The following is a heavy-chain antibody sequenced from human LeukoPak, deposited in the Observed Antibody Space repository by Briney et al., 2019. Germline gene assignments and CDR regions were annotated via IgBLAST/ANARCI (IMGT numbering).Heavy chain of an antibody. CDR2: INQRGSEI. D-gene: IGHD3-16*02. J-gene: IGHJ4*02. Sequence: GGSLRLSCAASGFTFSNHWMTWVRQAPGKGLEWVANINQRGSEIYYVESVRGRFTIPRDNAKNSLYLQMNTLRAEDTAVYYCVRRYMATSAEDFDYWGQGTLVTVFS. CDR1: GFTFSNHW. V-gene: IGHV3-7*01. CDR3: VRRYMATSAEDFDY.